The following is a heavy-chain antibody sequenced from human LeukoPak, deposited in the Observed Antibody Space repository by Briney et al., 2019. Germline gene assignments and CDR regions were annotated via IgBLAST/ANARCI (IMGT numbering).Heavy chain of an antibody. J-gene: IGHJ4*02. D-gene: IGHD2-8*02. CDR3: ARDGGHSTDLDY. CDR2: IKQDRSER. CDR1: GFTFSRHW. Sequence: GWSLRLSCATSGFTFSRHWMTWVRQAPGKGPEWVANIKQDRSERYYVHSVRGRFTISRDNAKNALYPQMNSLRAEDTAVYYCARDGGHSTDLDYWGQGILVTVSS. V-gene: IGHV3-7*01.